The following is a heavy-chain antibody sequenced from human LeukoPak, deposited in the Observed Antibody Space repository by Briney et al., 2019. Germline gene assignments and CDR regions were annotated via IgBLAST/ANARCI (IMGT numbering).Heavy chain of an antibody. V-gene: IGHV1-18*04. CDR1: GYTFTSYG. CDR3: ARGRLGQWLVRILDY. J-gene: IGHJ4*02. D-gene: IGHD6-19*01. CDR2: IGAYNGNT. Sequence: ASVKVSCKASGYTFTSYGISWVRQAPGQGLEWVGWIGAYNGNTNYAQKLQGRVTMTTDTSTSTAYMELRSLRSDDTAVYYCARGRLGQWLVRILDYWGQGTLVTVSS.